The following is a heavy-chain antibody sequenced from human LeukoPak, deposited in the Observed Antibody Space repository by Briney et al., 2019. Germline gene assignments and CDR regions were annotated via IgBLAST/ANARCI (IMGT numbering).Heavy chain of an antibody. D-gene: IGHD2-2*01. CDR3: ARVKRYCSSTSCPLDY. CDR2: INHSGST. V-gene: IGHV4-34*01. Sequence: SETLSLTCAVYGGSFSGYYWSWICQPPGKGLEWIGEINHSGSTNYNPSLKSRVTISVDTSKNQFSLKLSSVTAADTAVYYCARVKRYCSSTSCPLDYWGQGTLATVSS. CDR1: GGSFSGYY. J-gene: IGHJ4*02.